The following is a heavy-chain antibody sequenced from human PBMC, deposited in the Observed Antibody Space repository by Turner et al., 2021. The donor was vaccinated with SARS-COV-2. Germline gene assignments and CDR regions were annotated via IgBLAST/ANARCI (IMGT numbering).Heavy chain of an antibody. CDR1: GFTFSSYG. Sequence: QVQLVESGGGVVQPGRSLRLSCAASGFTFSSYGMHWVRQAPGKGLEWVAVIWYDGSNKYYADSVKGRFTISRDNSKNTLYLQMNSLRAEDTAVYYCATVVGARYGLDVWGQGTTVTVSS. J-gene: IGHJ6*02. D-gene: IGHD1-26*01. V-gene: IGHV3-33*01. CDR3: ATVVGARYGLDV. CDR2: IWYDGSNK.